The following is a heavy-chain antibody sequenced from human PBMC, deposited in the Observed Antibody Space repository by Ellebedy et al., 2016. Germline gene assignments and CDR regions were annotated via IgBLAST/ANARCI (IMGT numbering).Heavy chain of an antibody. J-gene: IGHJ4*02. CDR3: ARAEGHCSGGSCSSFDY. D-gene: IGHD2-15*01. Sequence: ASVKVSXKASGYTFTSYDISWVRQAPGQGLEWMGWISAYNGNTNYAQKLQGRVTMTTDTSTSTAYMELRSLRSDDTAVYYCARAEGHCSGGSCSSFDYWGQGTLVTVSS. V-gene: IGHV1-18*01. CDR1: GYTFTSYD. CDR2: ISAYNGNT.